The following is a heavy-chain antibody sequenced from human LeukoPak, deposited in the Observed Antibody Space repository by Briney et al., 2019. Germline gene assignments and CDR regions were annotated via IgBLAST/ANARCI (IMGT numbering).Heavy chain of an antibody. D-gene: IGHD2-2*01. CDR2: IYYRGST. CDR3: ARRYCSSTSCYGYYYYYYYMDV. CDR1: GGSISSGDYY. Sequence: PSETLSLTCTASGGSISSGDYYWSWIRQPPGKGLAWIGYIYYRGSTYYNPSLKSRVTISVDTSKNQFSLKLSSVTAADTAVYYCARRYCSSTSCYGYYYYYYYMDVWGKGTTVTVSS. V-gene: IGHV4-30-4*08. J-gene: IGHJ6*03.